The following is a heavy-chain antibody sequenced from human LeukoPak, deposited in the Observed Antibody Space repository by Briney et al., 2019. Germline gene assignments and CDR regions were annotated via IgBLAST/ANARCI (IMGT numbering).Heavy chain of an antibody. CDR2: IYNSGTT. J-gene: IGHJ3*02. CDR3: ARGPPDRADI. V-gene: IGHV4-59*01. D-gene: IGHD3-16*02. CDR1: GASISPSY. Sequence: SETLSLTCSVSGASISPSYWSWLRQPPGRGLEWIGYIYNSGTTNYNTYLASRVTISLDTSKNQFSLRLSSVSAVDTAVYYCARGPPDRADIWGQGTMVTVSS.